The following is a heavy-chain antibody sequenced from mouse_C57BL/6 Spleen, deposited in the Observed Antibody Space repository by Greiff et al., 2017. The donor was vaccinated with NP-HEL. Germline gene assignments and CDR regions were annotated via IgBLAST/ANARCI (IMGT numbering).Heavy chain of an antibody. V-gene: IGHV1-82*01. CDR3: ARRLLVKSGYFDY. J-gene: IGHJ2*01. CDR1: GYAFSSSW. D-gene: IGHD1-1*01. CDR2: IYPGDGDT. Sequence: QVQLQQSGPELVKPGASVKISCKASGYAFSSSWMNWVKQRPGKGLEWIGRIYPGDGDTNYNGKFKGKATLTADKSSSTAYMQLSSLTSEDSAVYFCARRLLVKSGYFDYWGQGTTLTVSS.